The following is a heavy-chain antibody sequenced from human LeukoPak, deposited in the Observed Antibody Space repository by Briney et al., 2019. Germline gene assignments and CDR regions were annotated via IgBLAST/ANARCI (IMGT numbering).Heavy chain of an antibody. Sequence: SVKVSCKTSGGTLRTHIFSWVRQAPGQGLEWMGRITPIIETTKYAQRFQGRVTITADPYTDTVYMEMSNLRSDDTAIYYCTRVNLRGSKYNWFDPWGQGTPVTVSS. CDR1: GGTLRTHI. CDR2: ITPIIETT. V-gene: IGHV1-69*08. D-gene: IGHD4-11*01. CDR3: TRVNLRGSKYNWFDP. J-gene: IGHJ5*02.